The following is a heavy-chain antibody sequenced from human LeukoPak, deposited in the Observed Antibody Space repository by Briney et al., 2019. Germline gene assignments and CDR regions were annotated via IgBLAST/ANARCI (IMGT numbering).Heavy chain of an antibody. Sequence: GASVKVSCKASGGTFSSYAISWVRQAPGQGLEWMGRIIPILGIANYAQKFQGRVTITADESTSTAYMELSSLRSEDTAVYYCARYSSSYYFDYWGQGTLVTVSS. CDR1: GGTFSSYA. D-gene: IGHD6-6*01. J-gene: IGHJ4*02. CDR2: IIPILGIA. CDR3: ARYSSSYYFDY. V-gene: IGHV1-69*04.